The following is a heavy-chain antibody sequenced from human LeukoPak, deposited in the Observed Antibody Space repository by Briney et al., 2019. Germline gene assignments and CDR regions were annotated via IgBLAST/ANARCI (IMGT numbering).Heavy chain of an antibody. CDR1: GYTFTGYY. V-gene: IGHV1-2*02. CDR2: INPNSGGT. J-gene: IGHJ5*02. CDR3: ARGVPSSSSAGWFDP. Sequence: GASVKVSCKASGYTFTGYYMHWVRQAPGQGLEWMGWINPNSGGTNYAQKFQGRVTMTRDTSISTAYMELSRLRSDDTAVYYCARGVPSSSSAGWFDPWGQGTLVTASS. D-gene: IGHD6-6*01.